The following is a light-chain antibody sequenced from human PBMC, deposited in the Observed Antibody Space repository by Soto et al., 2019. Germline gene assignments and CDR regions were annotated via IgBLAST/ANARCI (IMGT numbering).Light chain of an antibody. CDR1: SSNLGADYD. CDR3: QSYDNNLSGPYI. J-gene: IGLJ1*01. CDR2: GNS. V-gene: IGLV1-40*01. Sequence: QSVLTQPPSVSGAPGQRVTISCTGSSSNLGADYDVHWYQQLPGTAPKLLIYGNSNRPSGVPDRFSGSKSDTSASLAITGLQAEDEADYYCQSYDNNLSGPYIFGTGTKV.